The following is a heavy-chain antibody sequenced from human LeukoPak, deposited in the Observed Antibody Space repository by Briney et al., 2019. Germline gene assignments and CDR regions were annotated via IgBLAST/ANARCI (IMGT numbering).Heavy chain of an antibody. J-gene: IGHJ4*02. V-gene: IGHV1-69*13. CDR1: EGTFSSYA. D-gene: IGHD2-21*02. Sequence: GASVKVSCKASEGTFSSYAISWVRQAPGQGLEWMGGIIPIFGTANYAQKFQGRVTITADESTSTAYMELSSLRSEDTAVYYCARDDCGGDCYLGYWGQGTLVTVSS. CDR3: ARDDCGGDCYLGY. CDR2: IIPIFGTA.